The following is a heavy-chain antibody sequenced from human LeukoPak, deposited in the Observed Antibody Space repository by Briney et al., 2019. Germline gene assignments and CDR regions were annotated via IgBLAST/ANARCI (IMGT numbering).Heavy chain of an antibody. J-gene: IGHJ4*02. CDR3: ARGLRSGGSCCFDY. CDR1: GGSFSGYY. Sequence: KPSETLSLTCAVYGGSFSGYYWSWIRQPPGKGREWFGEINHSGSTNYNPSLKSRVPISVDTSNNQFSLKLSSVTAADTAVYYCARGLRSGGSCCFDYWGQGTLVTVSS. CDR2: INHSGST. D-gene: IGHD2-15*01. V-gene: IGHV4-34*01.